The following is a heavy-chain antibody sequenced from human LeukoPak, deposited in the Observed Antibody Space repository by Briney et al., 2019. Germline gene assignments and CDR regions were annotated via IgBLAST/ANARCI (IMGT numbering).Heavy chain of an antibody. Sequence: ASVKVSCKASGYTFSGYGITWVRQAPGQGLEWMGWISVYNGNTNYAQKFQGRVTMTRDTSISTAYMELSRLRSDDTAVYYCARDLNPYYYGSGSQGYWFDPWGQGTLVTVSS. CDR1: GYTFSGYG. J-gene: IGHJ5*02. V-gene: IGHV1-18*01. CDR3: ARDLNPYYYGSGSQGYWFDP. CDR2: ISVYNGNT. D-gene: IGHD3-10*01.